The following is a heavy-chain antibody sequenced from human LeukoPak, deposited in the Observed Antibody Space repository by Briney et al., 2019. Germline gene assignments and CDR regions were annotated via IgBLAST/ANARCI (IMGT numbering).Heavy chain of an antibody. CDR3: AKGLHSSSWNDAFDI. CDR1: GFTVSSDY. D-gene: IGHD6-13*01. V-gene: IGHV3-30*02. Sequence: GGSLRLSCAASGFTVSSDYMSWVRQAPGKGLEWVAFIRYDGSNKYYADSVKGRFTISRDNSENTLYMQMNSLRVEDTAVYYCAKGLHSSSWNDAFDIWGQGTTVTVSS. J-gene: IGHJ3*02. CDR2: IRYDGSNK.